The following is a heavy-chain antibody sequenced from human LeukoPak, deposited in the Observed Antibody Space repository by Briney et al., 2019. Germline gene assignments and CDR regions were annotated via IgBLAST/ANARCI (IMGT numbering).Heavy chain of an antibody. CDR1: GGSISSYY. CDR3: ARVLSGSYYYFDY. D-gene: IGHD1-26*01. CDR2: IYYSGST. J-gene: IGHJ4*02. Sequence: SETLSLTCTVSGGSISSYYWSWIRQPPGKGLEWIGYIYYSGSTNYNPSLKSRVTISVDTSKNQFSLKLSSVTAADTAVYYCARVLSGSYYYFDYWGQGTLVTVSS. V-gene: IGHV4-59*01.